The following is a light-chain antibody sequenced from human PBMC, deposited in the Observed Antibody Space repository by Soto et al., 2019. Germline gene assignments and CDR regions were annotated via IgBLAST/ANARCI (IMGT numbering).Light chain of an antibody. CDR3: QQCGSPPIT. Sequence: EIVWTPSPGTLSLSQGERATLSCRASQSVSSNLAWYQQKPGQAPRLLIYGASTRATGIPERFSGSGSGTDFTLTISRLEPEDFAVYYCQQCGSPPITFGQGTRLEIK. CDR1: QSVSSN. CDR2: GAS. V-gene: IGKV3-20*01. J-gene: IGKJ5*01.